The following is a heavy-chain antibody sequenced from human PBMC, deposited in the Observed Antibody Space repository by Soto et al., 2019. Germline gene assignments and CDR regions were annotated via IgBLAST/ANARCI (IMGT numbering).Heavy chain of an antibody. J-gene: IGHJ6*02. CDR1: GASISSGNW. D-gene: IGHD6-13*01. Sequence: PSETLSLTCAVYGASISSGNWWSWVRQSPRKGLEWIGEIYHSGSTNYNPSLKSRVIISVDTSRNQFSLKLSSVTAADTAMYFCARQVSSTWPPYYYDMDVWGQGTLVTVSS. CDR2: IYHSGST. V-gene: IGHV4-4*02. CDR3: ARQVSSTWPPYYYDMDV.